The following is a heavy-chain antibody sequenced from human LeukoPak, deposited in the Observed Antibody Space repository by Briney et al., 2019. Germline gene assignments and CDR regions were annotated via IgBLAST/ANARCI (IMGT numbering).Heavy chain of an antibody. CDR1: GYTFTSYG. J-gene: IGHJ5*02. CDR2: ISAYNGNT. CDR3: ARDGDFWSGSDNWFDP. V-gene: IGHV1-18*01. Sequence: ASVKVSCKASGYTFTSYGISWVRQAPGQGLEWMGWISAYNGNTNYAQKPQGRVTMTTDTSTSTAYMELRSLRSDDTAVYYCARDGDFWSGSDNWFDPWGQGTLVTVSS. D-gene: IGHD3-3*01.